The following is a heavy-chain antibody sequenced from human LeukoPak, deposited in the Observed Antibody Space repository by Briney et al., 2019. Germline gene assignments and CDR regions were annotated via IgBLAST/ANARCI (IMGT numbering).Heavy chain of an antibody. D-gene: IGHD3-9*01. CDR3: ARSAGYYDILTCDF. Sequence: GGSLTLSCAASGFTFSSYYMHWVRQAPGKGLEWVSYISSSGSTIYYADSERGRFTISRYNTKISLYLQTNSLRAEDTAVYDSARSAGYYDILTCDFWGQGTLVTVSS. CDR2: ISSSGSTI. J-gene: IGHJ4*02. V-gene: IGHV3-48*03. CDR1: GFTFSSYY.